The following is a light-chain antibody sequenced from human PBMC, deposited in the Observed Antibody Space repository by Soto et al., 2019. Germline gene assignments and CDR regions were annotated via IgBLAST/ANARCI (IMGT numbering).Light chain of an antibody. CDR3: QQHNNWPQVT. J-gene: IGKJ1*01. CDR1: QSVSSSY. Sequence: ELVFTQSPGTLSVSPGERATLSGRASQSVSSSYLAWYQQKPGQAPRLLLYGASTRATGIPPRFSGSGSGTEFTLTISSLQSEDFAVYYCQQHNNWPQVTCGQGTKVDIK. V-gene: IGKV3-15*01. CDR2: GAS.